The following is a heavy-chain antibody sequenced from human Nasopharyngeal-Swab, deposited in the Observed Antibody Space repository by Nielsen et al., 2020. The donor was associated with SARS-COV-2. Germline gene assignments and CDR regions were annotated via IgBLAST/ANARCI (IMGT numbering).Heavy chain of an antibody. CDR2: VYYGGST. CDR1: GASISTSAYY. Sequence: SETLSLTCTVSGASISTSAYYWGWIRQPPEKGLEWIGIVYYGGSTYYNPSLKSRVTISVDTSKNQFSLKLSSVTAADTAVYYCASISGSYTPDYWGQGTLVTVSS. J-gene: IGHJ4*02. D-gene: IGHD1-26*01. V-gene: IGHV4-39*01. CDR3: ASISGSYTPDY.